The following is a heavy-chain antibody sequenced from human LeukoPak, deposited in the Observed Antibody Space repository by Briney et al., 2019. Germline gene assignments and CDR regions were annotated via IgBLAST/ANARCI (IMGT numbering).Heavy chain of an antibody. D-gene: IGHD5-12*01. J-gene: IGHJ4*02. V-gene: IGHV3-30*04. Sequence: AGGSLRLSCAASGFTFSSYAMHGVRQAPGKGLEWGAVISYDGSNKYYADSVKGRFTISRDNSKNTLYLQMNSLRAEDTAVYYCAKAVSYGGYGPADYWGQGTLVTVSS. CDR1: GFTFSSYA. CDR2: ISYDGSNK. CDR3: AKAVSYGGYGPADY.